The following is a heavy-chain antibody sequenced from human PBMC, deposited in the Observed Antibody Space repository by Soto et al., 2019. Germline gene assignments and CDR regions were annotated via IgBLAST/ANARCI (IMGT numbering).Heavy chain of an antibody. CDR2: IWYDGSNK. V-gene: IGHV3-33*01. J-gene: IGHJ6*02. Sequence: GGSLRLSCAASGFTFSSYGMHWVRQAPGKGLEWVAVIWYDGSNKYYADSVKGRFTISRDNSKNTLYLQMNSLRAEDTAVYYCARGEGYCSSTSCYDYGMDVWGQGTRVTVSS. D-gene: IGHD2-2*01. CDR3: ARGEGYCSSTSCYDYGMDV. CDR1: GFTFSSYG.